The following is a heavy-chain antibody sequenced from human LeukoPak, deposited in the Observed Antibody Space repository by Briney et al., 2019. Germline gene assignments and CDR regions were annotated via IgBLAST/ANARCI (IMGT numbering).Heavy chain of an antibody. CDR2: IKQDGSEK. V-gene: IGHV3-7*01. J-gene: IGHJ4*02. D-gene: IGHD2-15*01. CDR1: GFTFSSYA. CDR3: ARDPPHCSGGSCYFDY. Sequence: PGGSLRLSCAASGFTFSSYAMSWVRQAPGKGLEWVASIKQDGSEKYYVDSVKGRFTISRDNAKNSLYLQMNSLRAEDTAVYYCARDPPHCSGGSCYFDYWGQGTLVTVSS.